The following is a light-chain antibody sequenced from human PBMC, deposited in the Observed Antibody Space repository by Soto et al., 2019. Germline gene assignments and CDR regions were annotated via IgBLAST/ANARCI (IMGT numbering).Light chain of an antibody. CDR1: QSITTY. Sequence: DIQMTQSPSSLSASVGDRVTITCRASQSITTYLNWYRQKPGKAPKLLIYAASSLQSGVPSRFSGSGSDTEFTLSISSLQPEDFATYFCQQIYSAPLTFVGGTKVEIK. CDR2: AAS. V-gene: IGKV1-39*01. CDR3: QQIYSAPLT. J-gene: IGKJ4*01.